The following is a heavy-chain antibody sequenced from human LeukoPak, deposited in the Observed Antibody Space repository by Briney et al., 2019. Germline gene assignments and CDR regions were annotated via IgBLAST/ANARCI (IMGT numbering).Heavy chain of an antibody. CDR2: IKQDGSQR. V-gene: IGHV3-7*01. CDR3: ARHLDWSFDY. D-gene: IGHD3/OR15-3a*01. CDR1: GFTFSDYW. J-gene: IGHJ4*02. Sequence: GGSLRLSCAASGFTFSDYWMTWVRQAPGKGPEWVANIKQDGSQRYYVNSVRGRFTISRDNAKNSLYLQINGLRAEDTAVYYCARHLDWSFDYWGQGTLVTVSS.